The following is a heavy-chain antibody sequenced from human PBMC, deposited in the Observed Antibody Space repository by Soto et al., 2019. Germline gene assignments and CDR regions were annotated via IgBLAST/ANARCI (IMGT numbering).Heavy chain of an antibody. V-gene: IGHV1-69*01. CDR2: TIPVFGTG. D-gene: IGHD2-2*02. J-gene: IGHJ3*01. CDR3: AIHLAPASIAGDAVDL. Sequence: QVRLVQSGAEVKKPGSSVKVSCKASGGTFTSYGISWVRQAPGQGLEWMGETIPVFGTGNYAQKLQGRATITVDGSSTTSYMELSILGSEDTDVYYCAIHLAPASIAGDAVDLWGQGTVVTVSS. CDR1: GGTFTSYG.